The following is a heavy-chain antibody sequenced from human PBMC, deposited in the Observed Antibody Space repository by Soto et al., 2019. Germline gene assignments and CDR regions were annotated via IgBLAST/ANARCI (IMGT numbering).Heavy chain of an antibody. V-gene: IGHV3-23*01. J-gene: IGHJ4*02. D-gene: IGHD5-18*01. Sequence: EVQLLESGGGLVQPGGSLRLSCAASGFTFSSYVMSWVRQAPGKGLEWISFISGSGGTTYYTDSMKGRFTISRDNSKNTLFLQMNSLRAEDTAAYYCGRVRGDTGMARYFDSWGQGTLVTVSS. CDR3: GRVRGDTGMARYFDS. CDR1: GFTFSSYV. CDR2: ISGSGGTT.